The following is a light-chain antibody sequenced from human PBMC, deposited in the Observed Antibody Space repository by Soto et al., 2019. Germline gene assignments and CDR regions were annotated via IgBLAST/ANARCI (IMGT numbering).Light chain of an antibody. CDR3: QWRGKWPLS. V-gene: IGKV3-11*01. J-gene: IGKJ4*01. CDR1: QSVGSY. CDR2: DAS. Sequence: EIVLTQSPATLSLSPGERATLSCRASQSVGSYLAWHQQKPGQAPRLLIYDASNRATGIPARFSGSGSGTDFTLTISSLEPEDFAVYYCQWRGKWPLSFGGGTKVDIK.